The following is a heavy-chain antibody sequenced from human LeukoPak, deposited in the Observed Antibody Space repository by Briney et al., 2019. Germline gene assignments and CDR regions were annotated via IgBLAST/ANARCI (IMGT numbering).Heavy chain of an antibody. Sequence: GGSLRLSCAASGFTFSNYWMSWVRQAPGKGLEWVANIKQVGSEKYYVDSVKGRFTISRDNAKKSLYLQMNTLRAEDTAIYYWARDEGDCISTSCPFYYFNYWGQGTLVTVSS. CDR3: ARDEGDCISTSCPFYYFNY. J-gene: IGHJ4*02. CDR1: GFTFSNYW. V-gene: IGHV3-7*01. CDR2: IKQVGSEK. D-gene: IGHD2-2*01.